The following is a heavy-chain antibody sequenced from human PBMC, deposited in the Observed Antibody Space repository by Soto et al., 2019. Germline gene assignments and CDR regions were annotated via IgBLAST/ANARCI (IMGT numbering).Heavy chain of an antibody. V-gene: IGHV3-11*06. CDR2: ISSSSSYT. CDR3: ATRLPYSGRPDDPYFDY. CDR1: GFTFSDYY. J-gene: IGHJ4*02. Sequence: GGSLRLSCAASGFTFSDYYMSWIRQAPGKGLEWVSYISSSSSYTNYADSVKGRFTISRDNAKNSLYLQLNSLRAEDTAVYYCATRLPYSGRPDDPYFDYWGQGTLVTVSS. D-gene: IGHD1-26*01.